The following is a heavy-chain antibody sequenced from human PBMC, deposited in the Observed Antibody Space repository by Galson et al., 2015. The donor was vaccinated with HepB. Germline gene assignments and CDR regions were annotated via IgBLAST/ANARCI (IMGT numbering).Heavy chain of an antibody. Sequence: SVKVSCKASGGTFSSYAISWVRQAPGQGLEWMGGIIPILGIANYAQKFQGRVTITADKSTSTAYMELSGLRSEDTAVYYCARDRGSHMYSGSYYGDAFGIWGQGTMVTVSS. CDR3: ARDRGSHMYSGSYYGDAFGI. CDR2: IIPILGIA. D-gene: IGHD1-26*01. J-gene: IGHJ3*02. CDR1: GGTFSSYA. V-gene: IGHV1-69*10.